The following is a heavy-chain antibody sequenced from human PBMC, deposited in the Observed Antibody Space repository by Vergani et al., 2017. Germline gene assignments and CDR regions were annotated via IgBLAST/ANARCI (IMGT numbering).Heavy chain of an antibody. CDR3: ARSPSLGTYYYGSGSYLDY. D-gene: IGHD3-10*01. V-gene: IGHV1-2*02. CDR2: INPNSGGT. J-gene: IGHJ4*02. Sequence: QVQLVQSGAEVKKPGASVKVSCKASGYTFTGYYMHWVRQAPGQGLEWMGWINPNSGGTNYAQKFQGRVTMTRDTSISTAYLQWSSLKASDTAMYYCARSPSLGTYYYGSGSYLDYWGQGTLVTVSS. CDR1: GYTFTGYY.